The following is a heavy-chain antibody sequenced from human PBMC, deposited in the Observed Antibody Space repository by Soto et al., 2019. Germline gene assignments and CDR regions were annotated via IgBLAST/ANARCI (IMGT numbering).Heavy chain of an antibody. J-gene: IGHJ6*03. Sequence: EVQLVESGGGLVQPGGSLRLSCAASGFTFSSYDMHWVRQATGKGLEWVSAIGTAGDTYYPGSVKGRFTISRENAKNSLYLQMNSLRAGDTAVYYCARGKIEVVPAAFYYYYYMDVWGKGTTVTVSS. V-gene: IGHV3-13*01. CDR1: GFTFSSYD. CDR3: ARGKIEVVPAAFYYYYYMDV. CDR2: IGTAGDT. D-gene: IGHD2-2*01.